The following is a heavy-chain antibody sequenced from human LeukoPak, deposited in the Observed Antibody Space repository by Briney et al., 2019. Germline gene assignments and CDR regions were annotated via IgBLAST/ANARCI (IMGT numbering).Heavy chain of an antibody. J-gene: IGHJ4*02. Sequence: ASLKDSCKASGYTFTDYYMHWVRQAPGQGFEWMGWINPNDGVTNYAQKFQSRVTMTRDTSFSTAHMEVSRLRTDDTAVYYCARGNFLYCSSSTCLFDYWGQGTLVTVSS. CDR2: INPNDGVT. CDR1: GYTFTDYY. D-gene: IGHD2-2*01. CDR3: ARGNFLYCSSSTCLFDY. V-gene: IGHV1-2*02.